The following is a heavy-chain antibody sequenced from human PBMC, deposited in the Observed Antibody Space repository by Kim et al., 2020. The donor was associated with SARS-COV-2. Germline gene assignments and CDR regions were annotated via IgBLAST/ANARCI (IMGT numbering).Heavy chain of an antibody. CDR3: ARGGVYYGSGSYEGDWFDP. D-gene: IGHD3-10*01. J-gene: IGHJ5*02. CDR2: ISAYNGNT. V-gene: IGHV1-18*01. Sequence: ASVKVSCKASGYTFTSYGISWVRQAPGQGLEWMGWISAYNGNTNYAQKLQGRVTMTTDTSTSTAYMELRSLRSDDTAVYYCARGGVYYGSGSYEGDWFDPWGQGTLVTVSS. CDR1: GYTFTSYG.